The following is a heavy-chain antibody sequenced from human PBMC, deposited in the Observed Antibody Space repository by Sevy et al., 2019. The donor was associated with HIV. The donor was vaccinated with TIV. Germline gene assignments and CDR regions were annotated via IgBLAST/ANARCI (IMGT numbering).Heavy chain of an antibody. J-gene: IGHJ6*03. CDR3: AKGYAKTTVTTYYYYYYMDV. D-gene: IGHD4-17*01. Sequence: GGSLRLSCAASGFTFSSYGMHWVRQAPGKGLEWVAFIRYDGSNKYYADSVKRRFTISRDNSKNTLYLQMNSLRAEDTAVYYCAKGYAKTTVTTYYYYYYMDVWGKGTTVTVSS. CDR1: GFTFSSYG. CDR2: IRYDGSNK. V-gene: IGHV3-30*02.